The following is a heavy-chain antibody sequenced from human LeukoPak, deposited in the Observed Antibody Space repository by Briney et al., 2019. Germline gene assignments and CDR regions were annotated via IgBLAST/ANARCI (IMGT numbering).Heavy chain of an antibody. V-gene: IGHV4-34*01. CDR1: GGSFSGYY. D-gene: IGHD4-17*01. Sequence: SETLSLTCAVYGGSFSGYYWSWIRQPPGKGLEWIGEINHSGSTNYNPSLKSRVTISVDTSKNQFSLKLSSVTAADTAAYYCARSYGDYVWFSAFDIWGQGTMVTVPS. J-gene: IGHJ3*02. CDR3: ARSYGDYVWFSAFDI. CDR2: INHSGST.